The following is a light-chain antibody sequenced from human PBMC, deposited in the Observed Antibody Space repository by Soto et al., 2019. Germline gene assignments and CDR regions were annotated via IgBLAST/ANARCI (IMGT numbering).Light chain of an antibody. CDR1: SSDVGGYNY. J-gene: IGLJ1*01. V-gene: IGLV2-14*01. CDR2: DVS. CDR3: SSYTSSTTPLYV. Sequence: QSVLTQPASVSGSHGQSITISCTGTSSDVGGYNYVSWYQQHPGKAPKLMISDVSNRPSGVSNRFSASKSGNTASLTISGLQAEDEADYYCSSYTSSTTPLYVFGTGTKVTVL.